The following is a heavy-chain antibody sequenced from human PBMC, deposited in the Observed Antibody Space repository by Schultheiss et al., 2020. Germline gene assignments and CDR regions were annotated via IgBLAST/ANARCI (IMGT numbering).Heavy chain of an antibody. CDR2: IYYSGST. J-gene: IGHJ6*02. CDR3: ARSPPVLRYFGRMDV. Sequence: SETLSLTCTVSGGSISSSSYYWGWIRQPPGKGLEWIGSIYYSGSTYYNPSLKSRVTISVDTSKNQFSLKLSSVTAADTAVYYCARSPPVLRYFGRMDVWGQGTTVTVSS. D-gene: IGHD3-9*01. CDR1: GGSISSSSYY. V-gene: IGHV4-39*07.